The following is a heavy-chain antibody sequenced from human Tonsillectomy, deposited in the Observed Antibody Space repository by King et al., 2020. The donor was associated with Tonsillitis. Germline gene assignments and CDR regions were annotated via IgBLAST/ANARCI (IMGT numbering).Heavy chain of an antibody. CDR1: GFTFSRFS. CDR3: AKTYYDSNGYCLGDNVFDV. J-gene: IGHJ3*01. D-gene: IGHD3-22*01. V-gene: IGHV3-23*04. Sequence: VQLVESGGGLGQPGGSLRLSCATSGFTFSRFSMSWVRQAPGKGLEWVSVISGSGGSTYYADSVKGRFIISRDSSKNTLYLQMNSLRAEDTAVYYCAKTYYDSNGYCLGDNVFDV. CDR2: ISGSGGST.